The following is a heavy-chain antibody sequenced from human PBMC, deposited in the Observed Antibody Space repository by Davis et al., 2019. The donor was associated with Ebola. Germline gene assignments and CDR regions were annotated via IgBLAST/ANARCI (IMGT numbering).Heavy chain of an antibody. D-gene: IGHD6-13*01. V-gene: IGHV4-59*01. J-gene: IGHJ4*02. CDR2: IYYSGST. Sequence: PSETLSLTCTVSGGSISSYYWSWIRQPPGKGLEWIGYIYYSGSTNYNPSLKSRVTISVDTSKNQFSLKLSSVTAADTAVYYCARDYNIAAAGTGANLGDYWGQGTLVTVSS. CDR1: GGSISSYY. CDR3: ARDYNIAAAGTGANLGDY.